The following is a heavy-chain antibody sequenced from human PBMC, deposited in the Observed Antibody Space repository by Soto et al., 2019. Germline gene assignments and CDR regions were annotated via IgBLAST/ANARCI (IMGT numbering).Heavy chain of an antibody. J-gene: IGHJ4*02. D-gene: IGHD2-15*01. CDR1: GFTSSSYS. CDR2: ISSSSSTI. CDR3: ARDQASVGYCSGGSCYGFDY. V-gene: IGHV3-48*02. Sequence: GGSLRLSCAASGFTSSSYSMNWVRQAPGKGLEWVSYISSSSSTIYYADSVKGRFTISRDNAKNSLYLQMNSLRDEDTAVYYCARDQASVGYCSGGSCYGFDYWGQGTLVTVSS.